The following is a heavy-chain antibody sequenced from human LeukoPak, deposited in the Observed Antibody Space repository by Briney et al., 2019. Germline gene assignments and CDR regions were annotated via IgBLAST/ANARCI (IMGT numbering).Heavy chain of an antibody. D-gene: IGHD4-17*01. CDR2: INPDGLDK. J-gene: IGHJ1*01. V-gene: IGHV3-7*01. CDR3: TSCGDTTAQYFQR. Sequence: GGSLRLSCVVSGFTFNKCWMNWVRQAPGKGLEGVAHINPDGLDKYYVDSVKGRFSIYRDNAKNSMYLQMNSLRVEDTAVYYCTSCGDTTAQYFQRWGQGTLVTVSS. CDR1: GFTFNKCW.